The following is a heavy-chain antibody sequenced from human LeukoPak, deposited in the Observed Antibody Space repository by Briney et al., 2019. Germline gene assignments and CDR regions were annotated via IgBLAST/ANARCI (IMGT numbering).Heavy chain of an antibody. V-gene: IGHV4-39*07. CDR2: IYYSGRT. CDR3: ARERVGSSVVDY. Sequence: PSETLSLTCTVSGGSISSSSYYWGWIRQPPGKGLEWIGSIYYSGRTYYNPSLKSRVTISVDTSKNQFSLKLSSVTAADTAVYYCARERVGSSVVDYWGQGTLVTVSS. J-gene: IGHJ4*02. CDR1: GGSISSSSYY. D-gene: IGHD6-13*01.